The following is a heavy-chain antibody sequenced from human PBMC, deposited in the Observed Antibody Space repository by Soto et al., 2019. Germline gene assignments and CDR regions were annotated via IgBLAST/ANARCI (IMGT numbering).Heavy chain of an antibody. Sequence: QVHLVESGGGVVQPGRSLRLSCAASGFTFSNFAMHWVRQAPGKGLEWVALISFDGSNKYYADSVKGRFNISRDKSTNTLYLQMNTLRADDSAVYYCAKSLGEGPHYYFYMDVWGKGTTVTVSS. CDR2: ISFDGSNK. CDR1: GFTFSNFA. CDR3: AKSLGEGPHYYFYMDV. V-gene: IGHV3-30*18. J-gene: IGHJ6*03.